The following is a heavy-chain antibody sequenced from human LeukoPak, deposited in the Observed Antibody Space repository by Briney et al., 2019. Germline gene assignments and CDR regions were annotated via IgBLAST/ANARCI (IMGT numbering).Heavy chain of an antibody. J-gene: IGHJ4*02. CDR3: ARGRRGLYYDSSGYAAL. V-gene: IGHV1-46*01. CDR2: INPSGGST. D-gene: IGHD3-22*01. Sequence: GASVKVSCKASGYTFTSYYMHWVRQAPGQGLEWMGIINPSGGSTSYAQKFQGRVTMTRDTSTSTVYMELSSLRSEDTAVYYCARGRRGLYYDSSGYAALWGQGTLVTVSS. CDR1: GYTFTSYY.